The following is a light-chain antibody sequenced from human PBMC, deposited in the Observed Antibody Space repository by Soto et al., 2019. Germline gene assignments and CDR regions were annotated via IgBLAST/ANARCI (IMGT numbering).Light chain of an antibody. CDR3: CSYAGSSTWV. V-gene: IGLV2-23*01. CDR1: SSDGGGYNL. J-gene: IGLJ1*01. CDR2: EGS. Sequence: QSALTQPASVSGSPVQSITISCTGTSSDGGGYNLVSWYQQHPGKAPKLMIYEGSKRPSGVSNRFSGSKSGNTASLTISGLQAEDEADYCCCSYAGSSTWVFGSGTKVTVL.